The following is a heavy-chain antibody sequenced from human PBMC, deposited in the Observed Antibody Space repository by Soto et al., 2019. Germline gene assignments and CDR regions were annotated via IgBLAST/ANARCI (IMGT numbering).Heavy chain of an antibody. CDR1: GYSFTSYW. CDR2: IYPGDSDT. Sequence: ECVKLSFKCSGYSFTSYWIGWVRQMPGKGLEWMGIIYPGDSDTRYSPSFQGQVTISADKSISTAYLQWSSLKASDTAMYYCARQRFSSDGMDVWGQGTTVTVSS. J-gene: IGHJ6*02. D-gene: IGHD3-10*01. V-gene: IGHV5-51*01. CDR3: ARQRFSSDGMDV.